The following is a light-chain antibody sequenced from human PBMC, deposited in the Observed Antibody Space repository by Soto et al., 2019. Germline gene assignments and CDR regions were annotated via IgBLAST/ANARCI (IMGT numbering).Light chain of an antibody. CDR3: LQYGNSPET. V-gene: IGKV3-20*01. Sequence: EMVLTQSPYTLSLSPGERATLSCRASQTVSSSFLAWYQQRPGQAPRLLIYGASSRGTGIPDRFSGSGSGTDFTLTSSILEPEDLAVYYCLQYGNSPETFGQGTKVDIK. CDR2: GAS. J-gene: IGKJ1*01. CDR1: QTVSSSF.